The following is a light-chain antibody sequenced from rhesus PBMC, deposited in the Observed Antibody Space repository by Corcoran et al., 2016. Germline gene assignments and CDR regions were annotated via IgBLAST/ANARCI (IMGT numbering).Light chain of an antibody. CDR3: QQYDSRPWT. J-gene: IGKJ1*01. CDR1: QAISSW. V-gene: IGKV1-22*01. CDR2: KAS. Sequence: DIQMTQSQSSLSASVGDTVTITCRASQAISSWLAWYQQKPGKTPKILIYKASSLQSGVPSRFSGSGSGTDFTLTISSLQSEDFATYYCQQYDSRPWTFGHGTKVEIK.